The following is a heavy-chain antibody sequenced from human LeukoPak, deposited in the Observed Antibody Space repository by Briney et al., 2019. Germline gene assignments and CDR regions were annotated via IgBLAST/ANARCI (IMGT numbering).Heavy chain of an antibody. CDR2: IRNDGSNK. D-gene: IGHD6-13*01. V-gene: IGHV3-30*02. CDR3: ARDLMGIAYRGAFYY. Sequence: GGSLRLSCGASGFTFTNYGMHWVRQAPGKGLEWVAFIRNDGSNKYYAESVKGRFTISRDNSKNTLYLQMNSLRAEDTAVYYCARDLMGIAYRGAFYYWGQGTLVTVSS. J-gene: IGHJ4*02. CDR1: GFTFTNYG.